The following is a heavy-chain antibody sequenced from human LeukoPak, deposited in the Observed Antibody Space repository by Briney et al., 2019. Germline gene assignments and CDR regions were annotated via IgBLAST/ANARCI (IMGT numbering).Heavy chain of an antibody. V-gene: IGHV3-30*02. CDR3: ASGDYDSSGWYDAFDI. J-gene: IGHJ3*02. D-gene: IGHD3-22*01. CDR1: GFTFSSYG. CDR2: IRYDGSNK. Sequence: GGSVRLSCAASGFTFSSYGMHWVRQAPGKGLEWVAFIRYDGSNKYYADSVKGRFTISRDNAKNTLYLQMNSLRAEDTAVYYCASGDYDSSGWYDAFDIWGQGTMVTVSS.